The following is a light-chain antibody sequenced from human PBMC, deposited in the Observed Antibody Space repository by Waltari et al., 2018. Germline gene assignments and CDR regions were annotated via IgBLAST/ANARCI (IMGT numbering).Light chain of an antibody. CDR1: GSNIGAGYD. Sequence: QSVLTQPPSVSGAPGQRVTISCTGGGSNIGAGYDVHWYRQLPGKAPELLIYGVNNRPSGVPDRFFGSLSGTSASLAITGLQAEDEVDYYCQSYDTSLSVVFGGGTKLTV. V-gene: IGLV1-40*01. CDR2: GVN. J-gene: IGLJ2*01. CDR3: QSYDTSLSVV.